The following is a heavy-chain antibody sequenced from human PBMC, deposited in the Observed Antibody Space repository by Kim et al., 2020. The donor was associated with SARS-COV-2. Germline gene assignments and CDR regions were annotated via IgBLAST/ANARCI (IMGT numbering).Heavy chain of an antibody. CDR2: IYYSGST. V-gene: IGHV4-59*13. Sequence: SETLSLTCTVSGGSISSYYWSWIRQPPGKGLEWIGYIYYSGSTNYNPSLKSRDTISVDTSKNQFSLKLSSVTAADTAVYYCASSSSWYIEFDPWGQGTLVTVSS. J-gene: IGHJ5*02. CDR1: GGSISSYY. D-gene: IGHD6-13*01. CDR3: ASSSSWYIEFDP.